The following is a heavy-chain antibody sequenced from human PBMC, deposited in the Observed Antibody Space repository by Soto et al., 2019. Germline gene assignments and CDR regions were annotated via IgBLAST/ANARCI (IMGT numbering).Heavy chain of an antibody. CDR2: IDPDDSYT. V-gene: IGHV5-10-1*01. D-gene: IGHD5-12*01. CDR1: GYTFTSYW. J-gene: IGHJ6*02. CDR3: SRRRKTTITYYSFYGMDV. Sequence: GESLKISCVGSGYTFTSYWINWVRQMPGKGLEWMGRIDPDDSYTDYSPSFQGHVTFSVDKFNNTAYLQWSSLSASDTAMYYCSRRRKTTITYYSFYGMDVWAQGTTVTVSS.